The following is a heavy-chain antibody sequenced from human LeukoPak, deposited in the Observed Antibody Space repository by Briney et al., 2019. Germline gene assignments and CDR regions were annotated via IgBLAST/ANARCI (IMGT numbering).Heavy chain of an antibody. CDR3: ARERNYDFWSGYYFPDY. CDR1: GFTFSSYW. V-gene: IGHV3-7*01. CDR2: IKQDGSEK. D-gene: IGHD3-3*01. J-gene: IGHJ4*02. Sequence: PGGSLRLSCAASGFTFSSYWMSWVRQAPGKGLEWVANIKQDGSEKYYVDSVKGRFTISRDNAKNSLYLQMNSLRAEDTAVYYCARERNYDFWSGYYFPDYWGQGTLVTVSS.